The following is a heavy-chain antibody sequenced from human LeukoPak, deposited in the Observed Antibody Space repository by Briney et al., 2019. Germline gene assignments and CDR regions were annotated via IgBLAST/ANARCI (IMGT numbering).Heavy chain of an antibody. J-gene: IGHJ4*02. CDR2: IQNDGTNK. CDR1: GFTFSTYG. D-gene: IGHD5-24*01. V-gene: IGHV3-30*02. Sequence: GGSLRLSCAASGFTFSTYGMHWVRQAPGKGLEWVAFIQNDGTNKYYADSVKGRFTISRDNSKNTLYLQTNSLRAEDTAVYYCAKSRDGYLFDYWGQGTLVTVSS. CDR3: AKSRDGYLFDY.